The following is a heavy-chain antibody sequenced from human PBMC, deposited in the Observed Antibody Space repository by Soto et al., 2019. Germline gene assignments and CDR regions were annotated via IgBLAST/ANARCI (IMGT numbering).Heavy chain of an antibody. J-gene: IGHJ4*02. CDR1: GFTFADYT. D-gene: IGHD1-26*01. V-gene: IGHV3-49*04. CDR3: TRVGKFDY. CDR2: IRSEANGGTT. Sequence: GESLRLSCTGSGFTFADYTMSWVRQAPGKGLEWVGLIRSEANGGTTHYAASVHGGFIISRDDSRGIAFLQMNNLKSEDTAVYDCTRVGKFDYWGQGSLVTV.